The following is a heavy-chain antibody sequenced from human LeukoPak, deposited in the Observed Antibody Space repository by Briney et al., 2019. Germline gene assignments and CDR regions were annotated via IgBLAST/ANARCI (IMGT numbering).Heavy chain of an antibody. CDR3: ARSHNIVATIFDY. D-gene: IGHD5-12*01. CDR1: GGSISSSSYY. CDR2: IYYSGST. J-gene: IGHJ4*02. V-gene: IGHV4-39*01. Sequence: SSETLSLTCTVSGGSISSSSYYWGWIRQPPGKGLEWIGSIYYSGSTYYNPSLKSRVTISVGTSKNQFSLKLSSVTAADTAVFYCARSHNIVATIFDYWGQGTLVTVSS.